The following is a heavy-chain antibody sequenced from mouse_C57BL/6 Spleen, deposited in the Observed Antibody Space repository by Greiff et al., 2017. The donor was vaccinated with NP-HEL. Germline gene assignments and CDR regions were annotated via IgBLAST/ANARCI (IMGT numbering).Heavy chain of an antibody. Sequence: EVQVVESGGGLVQPKGSLKLSCAASGFTFNTYAMHWVRQAPGKGLEWVARIRSKSSNYATYYADSVKDRFTISRDDSQSMLYLQMNNLKTEDTAMYYGVREGRLYGSSYMDYWGQGTSVTVSS. CDR1: GFTFNTYA. CDR2: IRSKSSNYAT. CDR3: VREGRLYGSSYMDY. V-gene: IGHV10-3*01. J-gene: IGHJ4*01. D-gene: IGHD1-1*01.